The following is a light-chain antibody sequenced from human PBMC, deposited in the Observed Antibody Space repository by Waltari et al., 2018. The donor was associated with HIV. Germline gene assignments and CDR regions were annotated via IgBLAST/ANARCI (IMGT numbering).Light chain of an antibody. V-gene: IGLV2-14*01. J-gene: IGLJ2*01. Sequence: QSALTQPASVSGSLGQSVTISCTGANRDIGGSHYLTWYQQHPGKAPKLIIHEVSNRPSGVSDRFSGSKSGNTASLTISGLQAEDESDYYCSSFITTTTHVVFGGGTRLTVL. CDR1: NRDIGGSHY. CDR2: EVS. CDR3: SSFITTTTHVV.